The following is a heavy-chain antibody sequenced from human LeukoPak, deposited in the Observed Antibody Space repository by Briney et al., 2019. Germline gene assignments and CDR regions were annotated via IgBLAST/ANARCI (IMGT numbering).Heavy chain of an antibody. J-gene: IGHJ4*02. Sequence: GGSLRLSCAASGFTFSAFWMTWVRQAPGKGLEWVGNIKPDGNDKYYVDSVKGRFTISRDNAKNSLYLQINSLRAEDTAVYYCAKEYSGSFSPFPSYFDYWGQGTLVTVSS. V-gene: IGHV3-7*01. D-gene: IGHD1-26*01. CDR1: GFTFSAFW. CDR2: IKPDGNDK. CDR3: AKEYSGSFSPFPSYFDY.